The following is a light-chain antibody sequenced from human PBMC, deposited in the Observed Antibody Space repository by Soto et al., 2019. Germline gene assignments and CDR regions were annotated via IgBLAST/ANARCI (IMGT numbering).Light chain of an antibody. V-gene: IGKV3-15*01. J-gene: IGKJ4*01. CDR3: QHYNNWPLT. CDR1: QSVSSN. CDR2: GAS. Sequence: EIVMTQSPATLSVSPGERATLSCRASQSVSSNLAWYQQKPGQAPRLLIYGASTRATEVPASFSGSGSGTDFTLTISSLQSEDFAVYFCQHYNNWPLTFGGGTKVEIK.